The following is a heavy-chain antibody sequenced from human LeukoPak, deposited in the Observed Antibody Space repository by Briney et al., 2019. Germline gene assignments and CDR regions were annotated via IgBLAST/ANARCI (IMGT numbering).Heavy chain of an antibody. Sequence: GGSLRLSCAASGFTFSSYSMNWVRQAPGKGLEWVSSISSSSSYIYYADPVKGRFTVSRDNAKNSLYLQMNSLRAEDTAVYYCARDRGVPAATYYFDYWGQGTLVTVSS. J-gene: IGHJ4*02. CDR3: ARDRGVPAATYYFDY. CDR1: GFTFSSYS. D-gene: IGHD2-2*01. CDR2: ISSSSSYI. V-gene: IGHV3-21*01.